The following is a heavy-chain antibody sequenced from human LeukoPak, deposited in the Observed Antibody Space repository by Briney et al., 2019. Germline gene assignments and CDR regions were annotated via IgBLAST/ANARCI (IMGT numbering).Heavy chain of an antibody. CDR1: GFTFNSYA. CDR2: ISDDGRNK. CDR3: ARGGMQLTAAPLSY. Sequence: GGSLRLSCAASGFTFNSYAMHWVRQSPGKGLEWVAVISDDGRNKYYADSVKGRFTIPRDNFQNTLYLQMNSLRAEDTAVYYCARGGMQLTAAPLSYWGQGTLVTVSS. V-gene: IGHV3-30*04. D-gene: IGHD2-21*02. J-gene: IGHJ4*02.